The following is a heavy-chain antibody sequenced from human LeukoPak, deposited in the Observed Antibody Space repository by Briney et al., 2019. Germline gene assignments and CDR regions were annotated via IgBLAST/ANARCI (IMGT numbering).Heavy chain of an antibody. CDR3: ARDPGSGYEEHFDY. Sequence: PGGSLRLSCAASGFIFSDYYMSWNRQAQGKGLEWVSYISSSGSTIYYADSVKGRFTISRDNAKDSLYLQMNSLGAEDTAVYYCARDPGSGYEEHFDYWGQGTLVTVSS. V-gene: IGHV3-11*01. D-gene: IGHD5-12*01. CDR2: ISSSGSTI. CDR1: GFIFSDYY. J-gene: IGHJ4*02.